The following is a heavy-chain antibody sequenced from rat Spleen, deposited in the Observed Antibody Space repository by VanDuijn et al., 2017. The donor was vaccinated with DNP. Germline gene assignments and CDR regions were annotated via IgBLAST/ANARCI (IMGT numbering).Heavy chain of an antibody. V-gene: IGHV5S13*01. D-gene: IGHD1-2*01. CDR3: ARHEDYSSYVYGFAY. CDR1: GFTFRNYD. J-gene: IGHJ3*01. Sequence: EVQLVESGGGLVQSGRSLKLSCAASGFTFRNYDMAWVRQAPTKGLEWVASLSTGGDKSAYRDSVKGRFIIFRDDAKNTQYLQMDSLRSEDTATYYCARHEDYSSYVYGFAYWGQGTLVTVSS. CDR2: LSTGGDKS.